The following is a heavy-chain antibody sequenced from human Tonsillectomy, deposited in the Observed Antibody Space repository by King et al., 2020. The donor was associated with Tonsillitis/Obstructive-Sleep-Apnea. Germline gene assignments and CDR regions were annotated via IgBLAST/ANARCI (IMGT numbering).Heavy chain of an antibody. V-gene: IGHV2-26*01. CDR1: GFSLSNAGMG. CDR3: ARMPLYSSNYYEGYFDY. D-gene: IGHD6-13*01. J-gene: IGHJ4*02. CDR2: IFPNDEK. Sequence: VTLKESGPVLVKPTETLTLTCTVSGFSLSNAGMGVSWIRQPPGKALEWLAHIFPNDEKSYSTPLKSRLTISKDTSKSQVVLTMTNMDPVHTATYYCARMPLYSSNYYEGYFDYWGQGTLVTVSS.